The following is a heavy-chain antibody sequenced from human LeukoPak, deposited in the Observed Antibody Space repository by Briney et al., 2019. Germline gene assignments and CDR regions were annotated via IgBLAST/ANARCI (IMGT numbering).Heavy chain of an antibody. J-gene: IGHJ3*02. CDR2: IYYSGST. V-gene: IGHV4-59*01. CDR3: ARRGELPYDAFDI. Sequence: SETLSLTCTVSGGSISSYYWTWIRQPPGKGREWLGYIYYSGSTNYNPSLKSRVTISVDTSKNQFSLKLSSVTAADTAVYYCARRGELPYDAFDIWGQGTMVTVAS. CDR1: GGSISSYY. D-gene: IGHD1-26*01.